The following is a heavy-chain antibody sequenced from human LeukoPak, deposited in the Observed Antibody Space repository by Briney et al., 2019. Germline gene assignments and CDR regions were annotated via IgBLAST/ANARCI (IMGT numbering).Heavy chain of an antibody. D-gene: IGHD6-6*01. CDR2: MNPNSGNT. CDR3: AIQRYSSSSGDFDY. V-gene: IGHV1-8*01. CDR1: GYTHTSYD. J-gene: IGHJ4*02. Sequence: ASVKVSCKASGYTHTSYDINWVRQATGQGLEWMGWMNPNSGNTGYAQKFQGRVTTTRNTSISTAYMELSSLRSEETAVYYCAIQRYSSSSGDFDYWGQGTLVTVSS.